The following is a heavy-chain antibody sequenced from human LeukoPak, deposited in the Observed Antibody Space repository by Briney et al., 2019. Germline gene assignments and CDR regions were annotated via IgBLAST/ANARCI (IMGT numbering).Heavy chain of an antibody. V-gene: IGHV3-21*04. D-gene: IGHD3-10*01. CDR3: AREPYGSGRNY. J-gene: IGHJ4*02. CDR2: ISTSSSYI. Sequence: GGSLRLSCAASGFTLSTYNMKWVRQAPRKGLEWVSSISTSSSYIYYADSVKGRFTISRDNAKNSLYLQMNSLRAEDTALYYCAREPYGSGRNYWGQGTLVTVSS. CDR1: GFTLSTYN.